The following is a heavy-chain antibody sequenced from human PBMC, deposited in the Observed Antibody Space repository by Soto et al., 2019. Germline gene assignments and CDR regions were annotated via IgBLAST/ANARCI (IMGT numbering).Heavy chain of an antibody. CDR3: ARADPAASVGY. CDR1: GFSISSHY. Sequence: XETLSLTFTVSGFSISSHYWTWLRQSPGKGLEWIGYISYSGSTYYNPSLKSRVSISADTSKNQFSLRMNSMIAADTAVYYCARADPAASVGYWGQGPLVTVSS. D-gene: IGHD2-2*01. CDR2: ISYSGST. V-gene: IGHV4-59*11. J-gene: IGHJ4*02.